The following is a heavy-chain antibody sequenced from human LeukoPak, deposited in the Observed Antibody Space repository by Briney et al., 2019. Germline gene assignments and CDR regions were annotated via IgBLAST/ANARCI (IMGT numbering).Heavy chain of an antibody. D-gene: IGHD6-6*01. CDR1: GGSISSSSYY. J-gene: IGHJ6*03. V-gene: IGHV4-39*01. CDR2: IYYSGST. Sequence: TSETLSLTCTVSGGSISSSSYYWGWIRQPPGKGLEWIGSIYYSGSTYYNPSLKSRVTISVDTSMNQFSLKLSSVTAADTAVYYCARWEAARHHYMDVWGKGTTVTVSS. CDR3: ARWEAARHHYMDV.